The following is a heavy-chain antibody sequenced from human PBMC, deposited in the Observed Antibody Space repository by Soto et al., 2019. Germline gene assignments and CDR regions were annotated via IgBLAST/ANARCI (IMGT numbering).Heavy chain of an antibody. CDR3: ARDIPGRDSYSRYYYGMDV. CDR1: GGTFSSYT. D-gene: IGHD5-18*01. Sequence: SVKVSCKASGGTFSSYTISWVRQAPGQGLEWMGRIIPILGIANYAQKFQGRVTITSDTSTSTAYMELSRLRSEDTAVYYCARDIPGRDSYSRYYYGMDVWGQGTTVTVSS. CDR2: IIPILGIA. J-gene: IGHJ6*02. V-gene: IGHV1-69*04.